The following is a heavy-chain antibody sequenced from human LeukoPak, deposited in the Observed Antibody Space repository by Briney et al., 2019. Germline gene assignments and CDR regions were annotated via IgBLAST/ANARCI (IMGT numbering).Heavy chain of an antibody. CDR3: ARDGYYGSGSYYSVPTLYFDY. J-gene: IGHJ4*02. CDR1: GFTFSSYA. CDR2: ILYDGSNK. Sequence: GGSLRLSCAASGFTFSSYAMRWVRQAPGKGLEWVAVILYDGSNKYYADSVKGRFTISRDNSKNTLYLQMNSLRAEDTAVYYCARDGYYGSGSYYSVPTLYFDYWGQGTLVTVSS. V-gene: IGHV3-30*04. D-gene: IGHD3-10*01.